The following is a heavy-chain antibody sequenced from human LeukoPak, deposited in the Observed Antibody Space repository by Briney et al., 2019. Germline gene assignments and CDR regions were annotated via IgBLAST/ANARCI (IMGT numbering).Heavy chain of an antibody. Sequence: SETLSLTCAVYGGSFSGYYWSWIRQPPGKGLEWIGEINHSGSTNYNPSLKSQVTISVDTSKNQFSLKLSSVTAADTAVYYCARRYSSSAGPHRGISGMDVWGQGTTVTVSS. D-gene: IGHD6-13*01. V-gene: IGHV4-34*01. CDR2: INHSGST. CDR1: GGSFSGYY. CDR3: ARRYSSSAGPHRGISGMDV. J-gene: IGHJ6*02.